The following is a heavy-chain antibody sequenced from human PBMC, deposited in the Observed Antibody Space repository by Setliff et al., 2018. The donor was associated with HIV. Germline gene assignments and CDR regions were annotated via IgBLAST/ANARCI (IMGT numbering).Heavy chain of an antibody. CDR3: AAGHYGA. J-gene: IGHJ4*02. CDR2: MYKDGST. CDR1: DFDISSNY. Sequence: GESLKISCAASDFDISSNYMRWIRQAPGKGLECVSVMYKDGSTFYADSVKGRFTTSRDNSNNVLFLQMNSLRAEDTALYYCAAGHYGAWGQGILVTAPQ. D-gene: IGHD4-17*01. V-gene: IGHV3-53*01.